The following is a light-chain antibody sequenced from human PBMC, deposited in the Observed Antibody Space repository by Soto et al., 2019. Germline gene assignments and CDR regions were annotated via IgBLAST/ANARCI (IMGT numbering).Light chain of an antibody. CDR2: GES. CDR3: QQFGNSPYT. V-gene: IGKV3-20*01. CDR1: QSVRSSE. J-gene: IGKJ2*01. Sequence: EIVLTQSPDTLSLSPGESATLSCRASQSVRSSELAWYQQKPGQVPRLLIYGESSRATGIPDRFSGSGSGADFTLTISRLEPVDFAVYYCQQFGNSPYTFGQGTKLEIK.